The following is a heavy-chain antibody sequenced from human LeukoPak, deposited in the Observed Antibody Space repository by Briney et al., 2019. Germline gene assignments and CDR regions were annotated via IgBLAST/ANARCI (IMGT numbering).Heavy chain of an antibody. V-gene: IGHV3-30*04. CDR1: GFTFSSYA. D-gene: IGHD6-13*01. J-gene: IGHJ4*02. CDR3: ARDGISSSWYGGYYFDY. Sequence: GRSLRLSCAASGFTFSSYAMHWVRQAPGKGLEWVAVISYDGSNKYYADSVKGRFTISRDNSKNTLYLQMNSLRAEDTAVYHCARDGISSSWYGGYYFDYWGQGTLVTVSS. CDR2: ISYDGSNK.